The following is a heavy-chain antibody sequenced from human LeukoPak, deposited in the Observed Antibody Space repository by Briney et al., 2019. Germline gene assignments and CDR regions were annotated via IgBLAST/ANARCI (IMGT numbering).Heavy chain of an antibody. CDR3: AREAITIFGVVRTQTTYGPHRFDP. V-gene: IGHV1-69*13. J-gene: IGHJ5*02. D-gene: IGHD3-3*01. CDR2: IIPIFGTA. CDR1: GGTFSSYA. Sequence: SVKVSCKASGGTFSSYAISWVRQAPGQGPEWMGGIIPIFGTANYAQKFQGRVTITADESTSTAYMELSSLRSEDTAVYYCAREAITIFGVVRTQTTYGPHRFDPWGQGTLVTVSS.